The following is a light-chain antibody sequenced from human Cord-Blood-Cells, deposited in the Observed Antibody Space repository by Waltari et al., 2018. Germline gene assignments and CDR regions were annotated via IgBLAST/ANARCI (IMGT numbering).Light chain of an antibody. V-gene: IGKV1-9*01. CDR2: AAS. CDR3: QQLNSYPIT. CDR1: QGISSY. J-gene: IGKJ5*01. Sequence: DIQLTQSPSFLSASVGDRVTITCRASQGISSYLACYQQKPGKAPKLLIYAASTLQSGVPSRFSGSGSGTEFTLTISSLQHEDFATYYCQQLNSYPITFGQGTRLEIK.